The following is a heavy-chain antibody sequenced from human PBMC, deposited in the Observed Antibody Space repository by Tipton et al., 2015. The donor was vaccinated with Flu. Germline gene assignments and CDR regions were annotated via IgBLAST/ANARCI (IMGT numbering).Heavy chain of an antibody. V-gene: IGHV3-7*01. Sequence: SLRLSCEVYEFTFSNHWMTWVRQAPGKGLEWVANVNPDASEKYYVDSVKGRFTISRDNAKNSLYLQMNTLRAEDTAVYYCARGRYCSGGSCKYMDVWGQGTSVTVSS. CDR2: VNPDASEK. CDR3: ARGRYCSGGSCKYMDV. J-gene: IGHJ6*02. CDR1: EFTFSNHW. D-gene: IGHD2-15*01.